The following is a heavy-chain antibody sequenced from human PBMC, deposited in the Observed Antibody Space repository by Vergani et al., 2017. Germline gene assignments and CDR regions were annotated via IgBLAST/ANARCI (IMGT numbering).Heavy chain of an antibody. Sequence: QVQLVESGGGVVQPGRSLRLSCAASGFTFSSYGMHWVRQAPGKGLEWVAVISYDGSNKYYADSVKGRFTISRDNSKNTLYLQMNSLKTEDTAVYYCTTVSSSGWYGVYYYYGMDVWGQGTTVTVSS. V-gene: IGHV3-30*03. CDR1: GFTFSSYG. CDR3: TTVSSSGWYGVYYYYGMDV. J-gene: IGHJ6*02. D-gene: IGHD6-19*01. CDR2: ISYDGSNK.